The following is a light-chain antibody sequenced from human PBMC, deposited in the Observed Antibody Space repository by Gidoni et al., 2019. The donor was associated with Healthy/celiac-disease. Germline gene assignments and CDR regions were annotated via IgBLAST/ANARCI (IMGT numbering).Light chain of an antibody. J-gene: IGKJ1*01. CDR2: AAS. CDR3: QQSYSTPRT. V-gene: IGKV1-39*01. Sequence: DIQMTQSPSSLSASVGDRVTITCRASQSISSYLNWYQRKPGKAPKLLIYAASSLHSGVPSRFSGSGSGTDFTLTISSLQPEDFATYYFQQSYSTPRTFGQGTKVEIK. CDR1: QSISSY.